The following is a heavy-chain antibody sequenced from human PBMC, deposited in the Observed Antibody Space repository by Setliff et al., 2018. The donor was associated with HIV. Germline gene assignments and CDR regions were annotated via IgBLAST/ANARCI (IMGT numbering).Heavy chain of an antibody. J-gene: IGHJ4*02. CDR1: GYTFTGYY. Sequence: GASVKVSCKASGYTFTGYYIHWVRQAPGQGLEWMGWIYPNTGGTNYAQKFQGRVTMTRDTSISTAYMELSRLRSDDTAVYYCARGFEFDNSDSSGFYYNWGQGTLVTVSS. CDR2: IYPNTGGT. V-gene: IGHV1-2*02. D-gene: IGHD3-22*01. CDR3: ARGFEFDNSDSSGFYYN.